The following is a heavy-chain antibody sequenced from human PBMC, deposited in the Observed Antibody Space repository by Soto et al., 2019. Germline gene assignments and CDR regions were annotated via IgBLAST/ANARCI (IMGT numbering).Heavy chain of an antibody. CDR2: KNPNSGNT. CDR3: ARGQGYYGSGSYYFDY. CDR1: GYTFTSYD. V-gene: IGHV1-8*02. Sequence: ASVKVSCKASGYTFTSYDINWVRQATGQGLEWMGWKNPNSGNTGYAQKFQGRVTMTRNTSISTAYMELSSLRSEDTAVYYCARGQGYYGSGSYYFDYWGQGTLVTVSS. J-gene: IGHJ4*02. D-gene: IGHD3-10*01.